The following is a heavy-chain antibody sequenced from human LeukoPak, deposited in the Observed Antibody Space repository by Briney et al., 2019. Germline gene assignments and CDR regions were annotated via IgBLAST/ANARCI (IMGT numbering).Heavy chain of an antibody. D-gene: IGHD2-2*01. CDR3: ARVGSSSQEFDY. Sequence: PGGSLRLSCSASGFTFSAYFMHWVRQAPGKGLEYVSSISSNEYDTYYADSVKDRFTTSRDNSKNTLYLQMNSLRADDTAVYYCARVGSSSQEFDYWGQGTLVTVSS. CDR1: GFTFSAYF. CDR2: ISSNEYDT. J-gene: IGHJ4*02. V-gene: IGHV3-64*04.